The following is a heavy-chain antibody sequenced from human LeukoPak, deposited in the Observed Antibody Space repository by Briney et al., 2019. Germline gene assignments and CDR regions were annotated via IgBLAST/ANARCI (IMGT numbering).Heavy chain of an antibody. D-gene: IGHD3-22*01. CDR2: IYYSGST. V-gene: IGHV4-59*01. CDR1: GGSTSSYY. Sequence: SETLSLTCTVSGGSTSSYYWSWIRQPPGKGLEWIGYIYYSGSTNYNPSLKSRVTISVDTSKNQFSLKLSSVTAADTAVYYCANLGVITGRYAFDIWGQGTTVTVSS. J-gene: IGHJ3*02. CDR3: ANLGVITGRYAFDI.